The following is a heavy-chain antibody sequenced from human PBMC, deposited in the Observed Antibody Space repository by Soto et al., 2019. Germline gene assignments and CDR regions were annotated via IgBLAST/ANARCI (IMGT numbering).Heavy chain of an antibody. D-gene: IGHD2-21*02. J-gene: IGHJ4*02. V-gene: IGHV3-74*01. Sequence: EVQLVESGGGLVQPGGSLRLSCVASGFTFNYYWMHWVRQAPGKGLVWVSRIQSDGSSPDYVDSVKGRFTISRDNAKNTLYLQLNNLRAEDTAVYYCARGGDPDYWGQGTLVTVSS. CDR1: GFTFNYYW. CDR2: IQSDGSSP. CDR3: ARGGDPDY.